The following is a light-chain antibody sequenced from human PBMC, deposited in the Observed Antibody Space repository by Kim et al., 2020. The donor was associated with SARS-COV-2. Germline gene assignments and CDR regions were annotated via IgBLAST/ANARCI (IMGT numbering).Light chain of an antibody. V-gene: IGLV1-44*01. Sequence: GQRVTISCFGSDSNIGSNTVNWYQQFPGTAPKLLIDRNNRRPTGDPDRVSGSKSGTSASLAISGLQAEDEADYYCATWDDSLDVWMFGGGTQLTVL. CDR2: RNN. CDR3: ATWDDSLDVWM. CDR1: DSNIGSNT. J-gene: IGLJ3*02.